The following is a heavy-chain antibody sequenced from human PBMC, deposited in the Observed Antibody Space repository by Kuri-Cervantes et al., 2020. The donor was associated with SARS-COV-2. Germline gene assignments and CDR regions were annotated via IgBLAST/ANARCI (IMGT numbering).Heavy chain of an antibody. Sequence: SVKVSCKASGGTFSSYAISWVRQAPGQGLEWMGGIIPIFGIAIYAQKFQGRVTITADESTSTAYMELSSLRSEDTAVYYCAKDYRCGSGSYYPGSCHRDYWGQGTLVTVSS. CDR2: IIPIFGIA. CDR1: GGTFSSYA. CDR3: AKDYRCGSGSYYPGSCHRDY. V-gene: IGHV1-69*13. D-gene: IGHD3-10*01. J-gene: IGHJ4*02.